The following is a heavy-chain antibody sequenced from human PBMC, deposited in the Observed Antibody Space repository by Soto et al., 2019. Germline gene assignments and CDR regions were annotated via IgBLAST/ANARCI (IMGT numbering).Heavy chain of an antibody. V-gene: IGHV4-59*08. D-gene: IGHD3-3*01. CDR2: IYYSGST. Sequence: PSETLSLTCTVSGGSISSYYWSWIRQPPGKGLEWIGYIYYSGSTNYNPSLKSRVTISVDTSKNQFSLKLSSVTAADTAVYYCARRLPSDDFWSGPYFDYWGQGTLVTVSS. CDR3: ARRLPSDDFWSGPYFDY. CDR1: GGSISSYY. J-gene: IGHJ4*02.